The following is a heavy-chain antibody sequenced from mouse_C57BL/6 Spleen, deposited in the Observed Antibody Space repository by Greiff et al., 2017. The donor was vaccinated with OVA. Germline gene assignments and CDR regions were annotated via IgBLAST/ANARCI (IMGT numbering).Heavy chain of an antibody. CDR3: ARSPYYYGSSYWYFDV. Sequence: QVQLQQSGPELVKPGASVKLSCKASGYTFTSYDINWVKQRPGQGLEWIGWIYPRDGSTKYNEKFKGKATLTVDTSSSTAYMELHSLTSEDSAVYFCARSPYYYGSSYWYFDVWGTGTTVTVSS. CDR2: IYPRDGST. J-gene: IGHJ1*03. V-gene: IGHV1-85*01. CDR1: GYTFTSYD. D-gene: IGHD1-1*01.